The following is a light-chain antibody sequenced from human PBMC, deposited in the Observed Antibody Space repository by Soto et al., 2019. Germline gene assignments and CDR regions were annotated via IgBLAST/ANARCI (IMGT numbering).Light chain of an antibody. Sequence: DIQLTQSPSFLSASVGDRVTITCRASQGISSYLAWYQQKPGKAPKLLIYAASTLQSGVSSRFSGSGTGTEFTLIISSLQPEDFATYYCQQLNSYPLTFGGGTNVEIK. CDR3: QQLNSYPLT. CDR1: QGISSY. J-gene: IGKJ4*01. V-gene: IGKV1-9*01. CDR2: AAS.